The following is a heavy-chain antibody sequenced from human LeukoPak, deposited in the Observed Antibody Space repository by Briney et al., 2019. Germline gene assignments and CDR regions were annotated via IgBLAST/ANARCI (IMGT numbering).Heavy chain of an antibody. V-gene: IGHV3-7*01. J-gene: IGHJ3*02. CDR3: ARGSGVDAFDI. CDR2: IKQDGSEK. D-gene: IGHD3-3*01. Sequence: GRYLRLSCAASGFTFSSFAMHWVRQAPGKGLEWVANIKQDGSEKYYVDSVKGRFTISRDNAKNSLYLQMNSLRAEDTAVYYCARGSGVDAFDIWGQGTMVTVSS. CDR1: GFTFSSFA.